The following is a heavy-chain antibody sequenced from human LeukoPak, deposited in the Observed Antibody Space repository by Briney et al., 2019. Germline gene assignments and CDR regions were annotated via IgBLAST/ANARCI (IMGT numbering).Heavy chain of an antibody. CDR3: ARGPHYYGSGSPFDY. D-gene: IGHD3-10*01. CDR2: IYYSGSA. CDR1: GGSFSGYY. Sequence: SETLSLTCAVYGGSFSGYYWSWIRQPPGKGLEWIGYIYYSGSANYNPSLKSRVTISVDTSKNQFSLKLSSVTAADTAVYYCARGPHYYGSGSPFDYWGQGTLVTVSS. J-gene: IGHJ4*02. V-gene: IGHV4-59*01.